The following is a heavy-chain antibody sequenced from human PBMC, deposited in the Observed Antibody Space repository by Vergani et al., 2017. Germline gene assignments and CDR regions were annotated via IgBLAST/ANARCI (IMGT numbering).Heavy chain of an antibody. CDR2: ISGSVGST. D-gene: IGHD5-12*01. J-gene: IGHJ6*02. V-gene: IGHV3-23*01. CDR1: GFTFNHSA. CDR3: AKANPRNSGYDYLYYYHAMDV. Sequence: EVQLLESGGDLVQPGGSLRLSCAASGFTFNHSAMNWVRQAPGKGLEWVSGISGSVGSTYYAGSVKGRFTISRDSSKNTLYLQMNSLSAGDTAVYYCAKANPRNSGYDYLYYYHAMDVWGQGTTVTVSS.